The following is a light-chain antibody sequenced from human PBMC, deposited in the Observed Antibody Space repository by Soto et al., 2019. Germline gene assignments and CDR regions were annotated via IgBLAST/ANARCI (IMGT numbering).Light chain of an antibody. V-gene: IGLV7-46*01. CDR3: LLSYNAARV. Sequence: QTVVTQEPSLTVSPGGTVTLTCGSSTGAVTSNHHPYWFQQKAGQAPRTLIYDTSNKHSWTPARFSGSLLGDKAALTLSGAQPEDEAQYYCLLSYNAARVFGGGTQLTFL. CDR2: DTS. J-gene: IGLJ2*01. CDR1: TGAVTSNHH.